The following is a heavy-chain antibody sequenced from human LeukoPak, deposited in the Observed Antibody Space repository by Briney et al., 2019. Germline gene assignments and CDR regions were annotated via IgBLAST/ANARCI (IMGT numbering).Heavy chain of an antibody. V-gene: IGHV3-23*01. J-gene: IGHJ4*02. CDR2: ISGSGGST. CDR3: AKAYSSGWPTHPFDY. CDR1: GFTFSSYA. Sequence: PGGSLRLSCAASGFTFSSYAMSWVRQAPGKGLEWVSAISGSGGSTYYADSVKGWFTISRDNSKNTLYLQMNSLRAEDTAVYYCAKAYSSGWPTHPFDYWGQGTLVTVSS. D-gene: IGHD6-19*01.